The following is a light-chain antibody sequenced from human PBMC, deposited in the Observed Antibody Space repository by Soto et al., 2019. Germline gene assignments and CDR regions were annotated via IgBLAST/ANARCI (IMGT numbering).Light chain of an antibody. Sequence: QSALTQPASVSGSPGQSITISCTGTSSDVGGYNDVSWYQQHPGKAPKFMIYDVSNRPSGVSNRFSGSKSGNTASLTISGLQAEDEADYYCSSYTTSNTRQIVFGTGTKVTVL. V-gene: IGLV2-14*01. CDR2: DVS. J-gene: IGLJ1*01. CDR3: SSYTTSNTRQIV. CDR1: SSDVGGYND.